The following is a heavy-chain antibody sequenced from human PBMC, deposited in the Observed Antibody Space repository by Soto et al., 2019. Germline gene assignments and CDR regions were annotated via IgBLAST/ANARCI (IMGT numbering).Heavy chain of an antibody. D-gene: IGHD3-10*01. CDR3: AYSRYTGSGVDY. J-gene: IGHJ4*02. V-gene: IGHV2-5*02. CDR1: GFSLSTSGVG. CDR2: IYWDDDK. Sequence: QITLKESGPTLVTPTQTLTLTCTFSGFSLSTSGVGVGWIRQPPGKALEWLALIYWDDDKRYSPSLKSRLTITKDTSKNQVVLIMTNMDPVDTATYYCAYSRYTGSGVDYWGQGTLVTVSS.